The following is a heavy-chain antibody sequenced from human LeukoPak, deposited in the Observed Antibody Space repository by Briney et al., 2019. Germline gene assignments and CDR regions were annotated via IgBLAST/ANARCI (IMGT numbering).Heavy chain of an antibody. CDR1: ASRFSNYW. CDR2: IYPGDSDT. V-gene: IGHV5-51*01. J-gene: IGHJ4*02. D-gene: IGHD6-6*01. Sequence: RGESLKFSCKGSASRFSNYWIAWVRQMPGKGLGWMGIIYPGDSDTRYSPSLQGQVTISGDTSNSTAYLQWSSLKASDTAMYYCARLTSSSAYFDSWGQGTLVTVSS. CDR3: ARLTSSSAYFDS.